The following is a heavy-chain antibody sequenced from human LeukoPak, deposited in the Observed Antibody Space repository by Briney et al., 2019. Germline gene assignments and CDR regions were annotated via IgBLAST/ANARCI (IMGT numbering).Heavy chain of an antibody. CDR3: ARDDYYYYGMDV. CDR2: INAGNGNT. V-gene: IGHV1-3*01. Sequence: ASVKVSCKASGYTFTSYAIHWVRQAPGQRREWMGWINAGNGNTKYSQKFQGRVTITRDTSASTAYMELSSLRSEDTAVYYCARDDYYYYGMDVWGKGTTVTVSS. J-gene: IGHJ6*04. CDR1: GYTFTSYA.